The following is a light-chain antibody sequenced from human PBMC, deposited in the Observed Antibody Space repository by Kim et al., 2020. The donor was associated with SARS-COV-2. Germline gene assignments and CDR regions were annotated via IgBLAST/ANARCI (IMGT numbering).Light chain of an antibody. CDR2: RAS. J-gene: IGKJ1*01. Sequence: EVMLTQSPDTLSLSPGERATLSCRASQSLNSSSVAWYQQSPGQPPRLIMFRASTRASGIPDRFSGTGSGTDFTLTISRLEPEDFAVYYCQQHATSVRTFGQGTKVDIK. CDR3: QQHATSVRT. CDR1: QSLNSSS. V-gene: IGKV3-20*01.